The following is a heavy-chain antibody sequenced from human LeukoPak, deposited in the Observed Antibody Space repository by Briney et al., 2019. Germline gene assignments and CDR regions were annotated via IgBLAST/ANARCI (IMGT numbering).Heavy chain of an antibody. Sequence: ASVKVSCKASGYTFTSYGISWVRQAPGQGLEWMGWISAYNGNTNYAQKLQGRVTMTTDTSTSTAYMELRSLRSDDMAVYYCARDGGCTNGVCYDYYGMDVWGQGTTVTVSS. CDR2: ISAYNGNT. CDR3: ARDGGCTNGVCYDYYGMDV. D-gene: IGHD2-8*01. J-gene: IGHJ6*02. CDR1: GYTFTSYG. V-gene: IGHV1-18*03.